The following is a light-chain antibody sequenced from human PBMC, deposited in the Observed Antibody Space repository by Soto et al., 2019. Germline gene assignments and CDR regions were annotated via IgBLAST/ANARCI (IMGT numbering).Light chain of an antibody. V-gene: IGKV1-39*01. Sequence: DVQMTQSPSSLSGSVGARAPITCLASQTISSWLAWYQQKPGKAPKLLIYAASSLQSGVPSMFSGRGSGTDFTLTISSLRPEDFATYYCQQSYSTPGTFGQGTKVDIK. CDR1: QTISSW. CDR3: QQSYSTPGT. J-gene: IGKJ1*01. CDR2: AAS.